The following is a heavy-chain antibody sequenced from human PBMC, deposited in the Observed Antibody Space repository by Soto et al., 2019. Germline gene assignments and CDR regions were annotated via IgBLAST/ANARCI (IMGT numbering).Heavy chain of an antibody. V-gene: IGHV4-39*01. J-gene: IGHJ4*02. CDR3: ARHVFYGSGTYYLFDS. Sequence: QLQLQESGPGLVRPSETLSLTCTVSGGSISNSGYYWGWIRQPPGKGLEWIGSMYFIGRSTYDNQSLTSRVTISVDTSKNQFSLRLSSVTAADTAVYYCARHVFYGSGTYYLFDSWGQGILATVSS. CDR2: MYFIGRST. D-gene: IGHD3-10*01. CDR1: GGSISNSGYY.